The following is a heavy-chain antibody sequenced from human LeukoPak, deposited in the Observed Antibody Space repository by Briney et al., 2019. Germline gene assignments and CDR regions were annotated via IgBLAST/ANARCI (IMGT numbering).Heavy chain of an antibody. V-gene: IGHV4-59*01. J-gene: IGHJ4*02. CDR1: GGSISSYY. CDR2: IYYSGST. Sequence: SETLSLTCTVSGGSISSYYWNWIRQPPGKGLEWIGYIYYSGSTNYNPSLKSRVTISVDTPKNQFSLKLSSVTAADTAVYYCARNKVRGLYDYWGQGTLVTVSS. CDR3: ARNKVRGLYDY. D-gene: IGHD3-10*01.